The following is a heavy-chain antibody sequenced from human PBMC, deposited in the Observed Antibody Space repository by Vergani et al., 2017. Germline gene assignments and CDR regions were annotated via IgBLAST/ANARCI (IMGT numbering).Heavy chain of an antibody. D-gene: IGHD3-22*01. CDR3: ARGPRDYYDSSGYYYGTGKGYFQH. V-gene: IGHV3-21*01. J-gene: IGHJ1*01. CDR2: ISSSSSTI. Sequence: EVQLVESGGGLVKPGGSLRLSCAASGFTFSSYSMNWVRQAPGKGLEWVSSISSSSSTIYYADSVKGRFTISRDNAKNSLYLQMNSLRAEDTAVYYCARGPRDYYDSSGYYYGTGKGYFQHWGQGTLVTVSS. CDR1: GFTFSSYS.